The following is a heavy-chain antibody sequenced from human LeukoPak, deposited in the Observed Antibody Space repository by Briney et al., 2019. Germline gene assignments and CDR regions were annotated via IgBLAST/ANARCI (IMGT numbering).Heavy chain of an antibody. CDR2: ISGSGGST. V-gene: IGHV3-23*01. CDR1: GFTFSSYA. J-gene: IGHJ4*02. CDR3: AKPRLPGQWLVSAYFDY. D-gene: IGHD6-19*01. Sequence: GSLRLSCAASGFTFSSYAMSWVRQAPGKGLEWVSAISGSGGSTYYADSVKGRFTISRDNSKNTLYLQVNSQRAEDTAVYYCAKPRLPGQWLVSAYFDYWGQGTLVTVSS.